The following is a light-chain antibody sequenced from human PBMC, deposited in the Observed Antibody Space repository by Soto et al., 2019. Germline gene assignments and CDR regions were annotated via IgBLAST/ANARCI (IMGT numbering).Light chain of an antibody. V-gene: IGKV3-15*01. CDR1: QSVSSN. J-gene: IGKJ1*01. CDR2: GAS. Sequence: EIVMTQSPATLSVSPGERATLSCRASQSVSSNLAWYQQKPGQAPRLLIYGASTRATGIPARFSGSESGTEFTLTISSLQSEDFAVYYCQQYNNWRRTFGQGTKVEIQ. CDR3: QQYNNWRRT.